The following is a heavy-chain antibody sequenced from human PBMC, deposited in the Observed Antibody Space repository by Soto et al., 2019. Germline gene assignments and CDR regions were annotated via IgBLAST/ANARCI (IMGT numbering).Heavy chain of an antibody. CDR1: GFSLNARPVG. Sequence: TLTLTCTFSGFSLNARPVGVGWIRQPPGKGLEWIGTISYSGSTYYNPSLKSRVTISVDTSKNQFSLKLPSVTAADTAVYYCARHEDTAMVIPYYYGMDVWGQGTTVTVSS. CDR3: ARHEDTAMVIPYYYGMDV. J-gene: IGHJ6*02. V-gene: IGHV4-39*01. D-gene: IGHD5-18*01. CDR2: ISYSGST.